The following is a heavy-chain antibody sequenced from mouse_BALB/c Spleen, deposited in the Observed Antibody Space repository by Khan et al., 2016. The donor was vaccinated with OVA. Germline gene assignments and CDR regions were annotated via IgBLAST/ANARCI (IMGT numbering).Heavy chain of an antibody. V-gene: IGHV1-9*01. D-gene: IGHD3-2*01. J-gene: IGHJ3*01. Sequence: QVQLKESGAELMKPGASVKMSCKATGYTFSSYWIEWVKQRPGHGLEWIGEVLPGSGSTNYNEKFKGKATFTADTSSNTAYMQLNSLTSEDSAVXYCALRQLGLRGFAYWGQGTLVTVSA. CDR2: VLPGSGST. CDR1: GYTFSSYW. CDR3: ALRQLGLRGFAY.